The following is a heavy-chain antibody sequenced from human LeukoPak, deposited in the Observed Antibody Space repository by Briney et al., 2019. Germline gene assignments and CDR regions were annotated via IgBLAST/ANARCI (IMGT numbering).Heavy chain of an antibody. CDR3: ARGIAVAGTSLDY. D-gene: IGHD6-19*01. CDR2: IFPGDSDT. V-gene: IGHV5-51*01. J-gene: IGHJ4*02. CDR1: GYSFPSYW. Sequence: GESLKISCKGSGYSFPSYWIAWVRQMPGKGLEWMGIIFPGDSDTIYSPSFQGQVTISADKSITTAYLQWSSLKASDTATYYCARGIAVAGTSLDYWGQGTLVTVSS.